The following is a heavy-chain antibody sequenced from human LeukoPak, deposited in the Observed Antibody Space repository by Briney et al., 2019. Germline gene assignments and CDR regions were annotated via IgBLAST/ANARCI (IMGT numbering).Heavy chain of an antibody. CDR3: ARVGGGQQLVASPLYYFDY. Sequence: SETLSLTCTVSGGSISSYYWSWIRQPPGKGLVWIGYIYYSGSTNYNPSLKSRVTISVDTSKNQFSLKLSSVTAADTAVYYCARVGGGQQLVASPLYYFDYWGQGTLVTVSS. V-gene: IGHV4-59*01. CDR1: GGSISSYY. J-gene: IGHJ4*02. CDR2: IYYSGST. D-gene: IGHD6-13*01.